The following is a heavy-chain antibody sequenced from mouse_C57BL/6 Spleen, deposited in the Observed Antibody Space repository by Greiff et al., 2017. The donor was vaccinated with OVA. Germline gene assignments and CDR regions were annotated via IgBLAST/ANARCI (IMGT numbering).Heavy chain of an antibody. Sequence: EVKLMESGPELVKPGASVKISCKASGYSFTGYYMNWVQQSPEKSLEWIGEINPSTGGTTYNQKFKAKATLTVDKSSSTAYMQLKSLTSEDSSVYYCARSGDYDEGVDYWGQGTTLTVSS. CDR2: INPSTGGT. V-gene: IGHV1-42*01. D-gene: IGHD2-4*01. CDR3: ARSGDYDEGVDY. J-gene: IGHJ2*01. CDR1: GYSFTGYY.